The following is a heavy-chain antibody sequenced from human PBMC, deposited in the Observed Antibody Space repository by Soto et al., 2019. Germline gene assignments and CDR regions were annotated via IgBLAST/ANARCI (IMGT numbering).Heavy chain of an antibody. V-gene: IGHV1-3*01. CDR1: GYTFTSYA. D-gene: IGHD5-12*01. CDR3: ARGGGNDYPWGWFDP. J-gene: IGHJ5*02. Sequence: QVQLVQSGAEVKKPGASVKVSCKASGYTFTSYAIHWVRQAPGQRREWMGWINAGNGNTKYSQKFQGRVTITRDTYASTAYMELSSLRSEDTAVYYCARGGGNDYPWGWFDPWGQGTLVTVSS. CDR2: INAGNGNT.